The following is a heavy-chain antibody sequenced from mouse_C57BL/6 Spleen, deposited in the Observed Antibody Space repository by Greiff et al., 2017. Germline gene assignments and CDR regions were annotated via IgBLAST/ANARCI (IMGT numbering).Heavy chain of an antibody. Sequence: VQLQQSGTVLARPGASVKMSCKTSGYSFTSYWMHWVKQRPGQGLEWIGAIYPGNSDTSYNQKFKGKAKLTAVTSASTAYMELSSLTNEDSAVYYCTREGLTGTFFDYWGQGTTLTVSS. CDR3: TREGLTGTFFDY. CDR2: IYPGNSDT. V-gene: IGHV1-5*01. D-gene: IGHD4-1*01. J-gene: IGHJ2*01. CDR1: GYSFTSYW.